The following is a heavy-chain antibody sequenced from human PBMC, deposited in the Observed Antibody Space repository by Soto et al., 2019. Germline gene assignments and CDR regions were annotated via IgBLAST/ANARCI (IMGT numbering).Heavy chain of an antibody. CDR3: ARLLGYCSSTSCSNLPNWFDP. J-gene: IGHJ5*02. CDR1: GFTVSSNY. V-gene: IGHV3-53*04. Sequence: PGGSLRLSCTASGFTVSSNYMSWVRQAPGKGLEWVSVIYSGGSTYYADSVKGRFTISRHNSKNTLYLQMNSLRAEDTAMYYCARLLGYCSSTSCSNLPNWFDPWGQGTLVTVSS. CDR2: IYSGGST. D-gene: IGHD2-2*01.